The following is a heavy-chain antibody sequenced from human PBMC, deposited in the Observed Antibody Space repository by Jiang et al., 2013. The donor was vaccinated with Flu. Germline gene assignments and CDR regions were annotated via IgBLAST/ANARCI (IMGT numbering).Heavy chain of an antibody. CDR1: GGSISSYY. CDR2: IYYSGST. Sequence: GSGLVKPSETLSLTCTVSGGSISSYYWSWIRQPPGKGLEWIGYIYYSGSTNYNPSLKSRVTISVDTSKNQFSLKLSSVTAADTAVYYCASSPLPPSYNNWFDPWGQGTLVTVSS. CDR3: ASSPLPPSYNNWFDP. D-gene: IGHD5-24*01. V-gene: IGHV4-59*01. J-gene: IGHJ5*02.